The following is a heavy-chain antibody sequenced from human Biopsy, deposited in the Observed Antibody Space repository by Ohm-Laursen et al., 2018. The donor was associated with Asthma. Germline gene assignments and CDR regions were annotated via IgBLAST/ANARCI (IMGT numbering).Heavy chain of an antibody. V-gene: IGHV1-69*13. J-gene: IGHJ4*02. Sequence: GASVKVSCKSLGGTFNTYVIGWVRQAPGQGLEWMGGINSDFGTTNYPQKFQDRITITADDSTSTVYMELSSLRSEDTAVYYCARKAGSCISRSCYSLDFWGQGTLVTVSS. CDR2: INSDFGTT. CDR1: GGTFNTYV. D-gene: IGHD2-15*01. CDR3: ARKAGSCISRSCYSLDF.